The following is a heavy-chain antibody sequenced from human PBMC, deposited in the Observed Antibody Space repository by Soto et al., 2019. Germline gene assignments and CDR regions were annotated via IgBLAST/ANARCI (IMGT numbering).Heavy chain of an antibody. CDR2: IYYSGST. J-gene: IGHJ3*02. CDR3: ARVLRYYGSGSYAFDI. V-gene: IGHV4-31*03. Sequence: SETLSLTCTVSGGSISSGGYYWSWIRQHPGKGLEWIGYIYYSGSTYYNPSLKSRVTISVDTSKNQFSLKLSSVTAADTAVYYCARVLRYYGSGSYAFDIWGQGTMVTVSS. D-gene: IGHD3-10*01. CDR1: GGSISSGGYY.